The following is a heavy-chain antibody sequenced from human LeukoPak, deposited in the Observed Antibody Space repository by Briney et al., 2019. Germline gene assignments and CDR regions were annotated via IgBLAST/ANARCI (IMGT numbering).Heavy chain of an antibody. CDR3: ARRLAGTEDY. V-gene: IGHV4-39*01. CDR1: GGSISSSSYY. CDR2: IYYSGSA. D-gene: IGHD6-13*01. Sequence: SETLSLTCTVSGGSISSSSYYWGWIRQPPGKGLEWIGSIYYSGSAYYNPSLKSRVTISVVTSKNQFSLKLSSVTAADTAVYYCARRLAGTEDYWGQGTLVTVSS. J-gene: IGHJ4*02.